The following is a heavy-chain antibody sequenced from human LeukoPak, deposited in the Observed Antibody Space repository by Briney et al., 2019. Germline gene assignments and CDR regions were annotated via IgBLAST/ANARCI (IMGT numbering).Heavy chain of an antibody. CDR2: INTDGSST. J-gene: IGHJ4*02. D-gene: IGHD2-21*02. CDR1: GFTFSSYW. Sequence: GGSLRLSCAASGFTFSSYWMHWVRQAPGKGLVWVSRINTDGSSTSYADSVKGRFTISRDNAKNTLYLQMNSLRAEDTAVYYCTTLYGDSLDYWGQGTLVTVSS. CDR3: TTLYGDSLDY. V-gene: IGHV3-74*01.